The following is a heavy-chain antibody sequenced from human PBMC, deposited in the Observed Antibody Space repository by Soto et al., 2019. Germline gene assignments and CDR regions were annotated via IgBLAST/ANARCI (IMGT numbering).Heavy chain of an antibody. CDR1: GGSMSGGGFY. CDR2: IYYSGST. J-gene: IGHJ5*02. Sequence: QVQLQESGPGLVKPSQTLSLTCTVSGGSMSGGGFYWSWIRQHPGKGLEWIGYIYYSGSTYYNPSLKSQVTISQDKSKNQLFLRLSSVTAADTAVYYCARGNGHDLLPQFGFDPWGQGTLVTVSS. D-gene: IGHD2-15*01. V-gene: IGHV4-31*01. CDR3: ARGNGHDLLPQFGFDP.